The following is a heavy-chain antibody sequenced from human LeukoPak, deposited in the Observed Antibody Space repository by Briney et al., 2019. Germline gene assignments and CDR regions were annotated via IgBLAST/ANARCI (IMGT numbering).Heavy chain of an antibody. V-gene: IGHV4-61*02. CDR2: IYTSGST. Sequence: SQTLSLTCTVSGGSISSGSYYWSWIRQPAGKGLGWIGRIYTSGSTNYNPSLKSRVTISVDTSKNQFSLKLSSVTAADTAVYYCARTRAAGTVYDAFDIWGQGTMVTVSS. CDR3: ARTRAAGTVYDAFDI. CDR1: GGSISSGSYY. J-gene: IGHJ3*02. D-gene: IGHD6-13*01.